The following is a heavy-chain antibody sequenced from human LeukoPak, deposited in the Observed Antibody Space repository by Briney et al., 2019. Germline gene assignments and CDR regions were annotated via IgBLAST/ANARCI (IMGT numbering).Heavy chain of an antibody. CDR3: ARDQGYSYGYGYFDY. D-gene: IGHD5-18*01. V-gene: IGHV1-46*01. CDR2: INPSGGST. CDR1: GYTFTSYY. J-gene: IGHJ4*02. Sequence: ASVTVSCKASGYTFTSYYMHWVRQAPGQGLEWMGIINPSGGSTSYAQKFQGRVTMTRDTSTSTVYMELSSLRSEDTAVYYCARDQGYSYGYGYFDYWGQGTLVTVSS.